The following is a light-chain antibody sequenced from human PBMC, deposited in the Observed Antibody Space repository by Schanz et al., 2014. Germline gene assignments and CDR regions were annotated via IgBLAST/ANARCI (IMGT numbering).Light chain of an antibody. J-gene: IGLJ2*01. V-gene: IGLV2-14*01. CDR2: DVS. CDR1: SSDVGGYNY. Sequence: QSVLTQPASVSGSPGQSITISCTGTSSDVGGYNYVSWYQQHPGKAPKLMIYDVSNRPSGVSNRFSGSKSGNTASLTISGLQAEDEADYYCNSYGGSNNLVFGGGTKLTV. CDR3: NSYGGSNNLV.